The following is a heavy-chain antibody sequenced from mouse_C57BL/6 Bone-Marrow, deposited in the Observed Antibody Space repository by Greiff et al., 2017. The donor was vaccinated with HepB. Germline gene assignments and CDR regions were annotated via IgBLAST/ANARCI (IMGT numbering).Heavy chain of an antibody. V-gene: IGHV5-6*01. CDR3: ASYDGYPYYFDY. CDR1: GFTFSSYG. J-gene: IGHJ2*01. D-gene: IGHD2-3*01. CDR2: ISSGGSYT. Sequence: EVKLVESGGDLVKPGGSLKLSCAASGFTFSSYGMSWVRQTPDKRLEWVATISSGGSYTYYPDSVKGRFTLSRDNAKNTLYLQMSSLKSEDTAMYYCASYDGYPYYFDYWGQGTTLTVSS.